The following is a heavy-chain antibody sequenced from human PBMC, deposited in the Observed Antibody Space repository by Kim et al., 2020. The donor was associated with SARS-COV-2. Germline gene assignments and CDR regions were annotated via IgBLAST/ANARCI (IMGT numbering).Heavy chain of an antibody. Sequence: PPLKSRITISVDTSKTQFSLKLSSVTAADTAVYYCARHRTYQLLYGAFDIWGQGTMVTVSS. D-gene: IGHD2-2*02. J-gene: IGHJ3*02. V-gene: IGHV4-39*01. CDR3: ARHRTYQLLYGAFDI.